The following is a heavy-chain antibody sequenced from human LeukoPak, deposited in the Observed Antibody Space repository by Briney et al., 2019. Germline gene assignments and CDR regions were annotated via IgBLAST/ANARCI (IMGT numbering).Heavy chain of an antibody. Sequence: GGSLRLSCTASGFTFSSYNMPWVRQPTGKGLEWVSAVGTDGDTYSPGSVKGRFNISRENAKNSLYLQMNSLRAGDTAVYYCARRGDSRGYYDAFDIWGQGTMVTVSS. CDR1: GFTFSSYN. CDR3: ARRGDSRGYYDAFDI. V-gene: IGHV3-13*01. D-gene: IGHD3-22*01. J-gene: IGHJ3*02. CDR2: VGTDGDT.